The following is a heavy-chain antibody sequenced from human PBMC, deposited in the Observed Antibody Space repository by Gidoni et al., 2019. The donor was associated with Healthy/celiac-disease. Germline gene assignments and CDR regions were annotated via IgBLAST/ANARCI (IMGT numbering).Heavy chain of an antibody. V-gene: IGHV3-21*01. CDR1: GFTFSRYS. CDR3: ARGRTYYYDSSGYPTGDY. D-gene: IGHD3-22*01. Sequence: EVQLVESGGGLVKPGGSLRLSCAASGFTFSRYSMNWVRQAPGKGLDWVSSISSSSSYIYYADSVKGRFTISRDNAKNSLYLQMNSLRAEDTAVYYCARGRTYYYDSSGYPTGDYWGQGTLVTVSS. CDR2: ISSSSSYI. J-gene: IGHJ4*02.